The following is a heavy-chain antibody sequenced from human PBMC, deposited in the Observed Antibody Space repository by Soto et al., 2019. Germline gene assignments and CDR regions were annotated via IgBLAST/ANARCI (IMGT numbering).Heavy chain of an antibody. Sequence: EGSLRLSCAASGFTFNTYAMGWVRQAPGKGLEWVSSVSGGGDGTYYADAVKGRFTISRDNSKNTLYLQMNSLRAEDTAVYYCASRYYYDSRGPFDSWGQGTL. D-gene: IGHD3-22*01. J-gene: IGHJ4*02. CDR2: VSGGGDGT. CDR3: ASRYYYDSRGPFDS. CDR1: GFTFNTYA. V-gene: IGHV3-23*01.